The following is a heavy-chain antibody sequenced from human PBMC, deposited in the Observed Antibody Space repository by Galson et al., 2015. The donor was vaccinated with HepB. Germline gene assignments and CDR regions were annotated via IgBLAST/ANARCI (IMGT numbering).Heavy chain of an antibody. D-gene: IGHD3-22*01. CDR3: ARDTYYYDSSGYGADY. J-gene: IGHJ4*02. Sequence: SLRLSCAASGFTVSSNYMSWVRQAPGKGLEWVSVIYSGGSTYYADSVKGRFTISRDNSKNTLYLQMNSLRAEDTAVYYCARDTYYYDSSGYGADYWGQGTLVTVSS. V-gene: IGHV3-53*01. CDR2: IYSGGST. CDR1: GFTVSSNY.